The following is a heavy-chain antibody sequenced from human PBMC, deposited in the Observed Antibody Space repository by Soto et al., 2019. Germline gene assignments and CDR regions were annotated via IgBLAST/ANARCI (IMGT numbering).Heavy chain of an antibody. Sequence: QVQLQESGPGLVKPSETLSLTCTVSGGTISRYYWSWIRQPPGQGLEWSGYMYNTGSTVYNPSFKSRVTISVDTAKNQFSLKLNSVSAADTAVYYCARDLWGYCGTDCYPLDVWGQGTTVTVSS. CDR3: ARDLWGYCGTDCYPLDV. J-gene: IGHJ6*02. CDR1: GGTISRYY. CDR2: MYNTGST. V-gene: IGHV4-59*01. D-gene: IGHD2-21*02.